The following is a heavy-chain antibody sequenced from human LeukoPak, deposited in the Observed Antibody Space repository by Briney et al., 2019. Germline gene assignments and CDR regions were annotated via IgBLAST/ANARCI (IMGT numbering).Heavy chain of an antibody. V-gene: IGHV1-24*01. CDR2: FDPEDGET. Sequence: ASVKVSCKVSGYTLTELSMHWVRQAPGKGLEWMGGFDPEDGETIYAQKFQGRVTMTEDTSTDTAYMELSSLRSEDTAVYYCATCKRRYWGPRISTVNDAFDIWGQGTMVTVSS. CDR3: ATCKRRYWGPRISTVNDAFDI. D-gene: IGHD2-15*01. J-gene: IGHJ3*02. CDR1: GYTLTELS.